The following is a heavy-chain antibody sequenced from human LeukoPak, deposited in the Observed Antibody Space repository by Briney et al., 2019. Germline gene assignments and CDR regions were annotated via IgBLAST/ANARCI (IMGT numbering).Heavy chain of an antibody. CDR1: GYTFTSYY. J-gene: IGHJ4*02. Sequence: ASVKVSCKASGYTFTSYYMHWVRQAPGQGLEGMGIINPSGGSTSYAQKFQGRVTMTRDTSTSTVYMELSSLRSEDTAVYYCARDMMGDSSGPIGNDYWGQGTLVTVSS. D-gene: IGHD3-22*01. V-gene: IGHV1-46*01. CDR2: INPSGGST. CDR3: ARDMMGDSSGPIGNDY.